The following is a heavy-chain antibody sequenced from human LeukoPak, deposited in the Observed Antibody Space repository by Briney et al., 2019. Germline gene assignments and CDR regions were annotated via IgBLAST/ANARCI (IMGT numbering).Heavy chain of an antibody. Sequence: GGSLRLSCAASGFTFSSYGTHWVRQAPGKGLDWLSFIPYDGSNKYYADSVKGRFTISRDNSRNTLYLQMNSLRVEDTAVYYCAKAIYTIVVVTDYFDYWGQGTLVTVSS. CDR1: GFTFSSYG. D-gene: IGHD2-21*02. J-gene: IGHJ4*02. CDR2: IPYDGSNK. CDR3: AKAIYTIVVVTDYFDY. V-gene: IGHV3-30*02.